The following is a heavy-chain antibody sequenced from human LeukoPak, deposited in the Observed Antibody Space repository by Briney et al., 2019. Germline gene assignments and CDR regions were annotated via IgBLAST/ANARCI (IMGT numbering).Heavy chain of an antibody. CDR3: AREIRETVFTRHHYYGIDV. CDR2: IGTVDDT. D-gene: IGHD1-1*01. Sequence: GGSLRLSCAASGFTFSTYDMHWVRQVTGKGLEWVSAIGTVDDTYYLGSVKGRFTIPRENAKNVLYLQMSSLRVEDTAVYYCAREIRETVFTRHHYYGIDVWGQGTTVTVSS. J-gene: IGHJ6*02. V-gene: IGHV3-13*01. CDR1: GFTFSTYD.